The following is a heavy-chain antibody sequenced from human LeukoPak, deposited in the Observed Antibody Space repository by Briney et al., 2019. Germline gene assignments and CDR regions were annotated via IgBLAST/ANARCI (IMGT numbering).Heavy chain of an antibody. J-gene: IGHJ4*02. V-gene: IGHV3-21*04. CDR2: ISSSSSYI. CDR1: GFTFSSYS. D-gene: IGHD6-19*01. Sequence: GGSLRLSCAASGFTFSSYSMNWVRQAPGKGLEWVSSISSSSSYIYCADSVKGRFTISRDNAKNSLYLQMNSLRAEDTAVYYCARPSGGKSSGLDYWGQGTLVTVSS. CDR3: ARPSGGKSSGLDY.